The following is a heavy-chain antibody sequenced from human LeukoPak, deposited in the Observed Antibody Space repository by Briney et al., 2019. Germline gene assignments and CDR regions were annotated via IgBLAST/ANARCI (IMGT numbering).Heavy chain of an antibody. Sequence: EINHSGSTKYNPSLKRRVTISEDKCEKQFSLKLSSVTAADTAVYYCARGLSHDILTGYYSGMDVWGQGTTVTVSS. V-gene: IGHV4-34*01. J-gene: IGHJ6*02. CDR3: ARGLSHDILTGYYSGMDV. CDR2: INHSGST. D-gene: IGHD3-9*01.